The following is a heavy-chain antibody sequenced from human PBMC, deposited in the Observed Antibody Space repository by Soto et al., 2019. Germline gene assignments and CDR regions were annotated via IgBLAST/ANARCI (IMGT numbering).Heavy chain of an antibody. CDR1: GGTFSSYA. Sequence: SVKVSCKASGGTFSSYAISWVRQAPGQGLEWMGGIIPIFGTANYAQKFQGRVTITADESTSTAYMELSSLRSEDTAVYYCARTGTTSNYYYYYGMDVWGQGATVTVSS. D-gene: IGHD1-7*01. V-gene: IGHV1-69*13. J-gene: IGHJ6*02. CDR3: ARTGTTSNYYYYYGMDV. CDR2: IIPIFGTA.